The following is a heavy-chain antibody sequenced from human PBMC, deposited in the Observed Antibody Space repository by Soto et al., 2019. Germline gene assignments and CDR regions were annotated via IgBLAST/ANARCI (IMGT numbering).Heavy chain of an antibody. CDR3: ARQPGPYYFDY. Sequence: QVQLVESGGGVVQPGRSLRLSCAASGFRFSDHGMHWVRQAPGKGLEWVAIIWHDGSNKFYADSVKGRFTISRDNSNNTLYLQMNSLTVEDTAIYDCARQPGPYYFDYWGQGILVTVSS. J-gene: IGHJ4*02. CDR2: IWHDGSNK. CDR1: GFRFSDHG. V-gene: IGHV3-33*01.